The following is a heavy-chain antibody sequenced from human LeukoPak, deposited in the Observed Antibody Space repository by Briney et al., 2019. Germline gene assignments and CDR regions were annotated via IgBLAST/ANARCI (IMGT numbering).Heavy chain of an antibody. CDR3: AKDGGSLRYFDFYN. V-gene: IGHV3-30*02. D-gene: IGHD3-9*01. CDR2: IRYDGTNK. Sequence: GGSLRLSCAASEFTFSNYGMHWVRQAPGKGLEWVAFIRYDGTNKYYADSVKGRFTISRDNSKNTLYLKMNSLRAEDTAVYYCAKDGGSLRYFDFYNWGQGTLVTVSS. J-gene: IGHJ4*02. CDR1: EFTFSNYG.